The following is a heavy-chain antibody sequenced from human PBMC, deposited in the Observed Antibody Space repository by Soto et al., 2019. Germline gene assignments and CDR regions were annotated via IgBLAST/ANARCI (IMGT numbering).Heavy chain of an antibody. CDR1: GYTFRSYG. V-gene: IGHV1-18*01. D-gene: IGHD4-4*01. CDR2: ISGYNGNT. Sequence: GASVKVSCKASGYTFRSYGIIWVRQAPGQGLEWMGWISGYNGNTHYSQKFQGKVTMTTDTSTSTAYMELRNLRSDDTAVYYCAKADSNYAGRFSYYYMDVWGTGTMVTVSS. CDR3: AKADSNYAGRFSYYYMDV. J-gene: IGHJ6*03.